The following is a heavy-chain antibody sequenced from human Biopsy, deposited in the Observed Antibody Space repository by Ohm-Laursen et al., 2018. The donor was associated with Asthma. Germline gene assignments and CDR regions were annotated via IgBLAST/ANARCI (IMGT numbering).Heavy chain of an antibody. CDR1: GYTFTSYA. D-gene: IGHD3-9*01. CDR2: INAGNGNT. V-gene: IGHV1-3*01. CDR3: ARTYYDFLTGQVNDAFDI. Sequence: ASVKVSCKASGYTFTSYAIHWVRQSPGQRLEWMGWINAGNGNTKYSQKFQGRVTITRDTSASTAYMELSSLRSEDTAVYYCARTYYDFLTGQVNDAFDIWGQGTMVTVSS. J-gene: IGHJ3*02.